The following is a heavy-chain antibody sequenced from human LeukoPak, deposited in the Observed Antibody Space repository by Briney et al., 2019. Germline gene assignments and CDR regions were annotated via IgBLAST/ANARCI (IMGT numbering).Heavy chain of an antibody. V-gene: IGHV3-7*03. D-gene: IGHD3-16*01. CDR3: ARGGGLDV. CDR1: GFAFSDHY. J-gene: IGHJ6*02. CDR2: ISHNGNVN. Sequence: GGSLRLSCTVSGFAFSDHYMEWARQAPGKGLEWVASISHNGNVNYYVDSVKGRFTISRDNAKNSLYLQMSNLRAEDTAVYFCARGGGLDVWGQGATVTVSS.